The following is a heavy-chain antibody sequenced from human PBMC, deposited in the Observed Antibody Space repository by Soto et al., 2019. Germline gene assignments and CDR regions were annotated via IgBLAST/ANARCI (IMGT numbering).Heavy chain of an antibody. V-gene: IGHV1-69*06. CDR2: IIPIFGTA. Sequence: ASVKVSCKASGGTFSSYAISWVRQAPGQGLEWMGGIIPIFGTANYAQKFQGRVTITADKSTSTAYMELSSLRSEDTAVYYCARVTKIAAAGTCWFDQWGQGTMVTVS. D-gene: IGHD6-13*01. CDR1: GGTFSSYA. J-gene: IGHJ5*02. CDR3: ARVTKIAAAGTCWFDQ.